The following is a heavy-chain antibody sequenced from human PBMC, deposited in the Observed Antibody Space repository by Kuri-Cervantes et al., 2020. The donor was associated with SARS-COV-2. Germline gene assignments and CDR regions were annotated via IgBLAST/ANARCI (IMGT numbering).Heavy chain of an antibody. D-gene: IGHD2-2*01. CDR2: ISGSGSYI. J-gene: IGHJ4*02. Sequence: ETLSLTCAASGFSLSRYTMNWVRQAPGKALEWVSSISGSGSYIYYADSVKGRFTISKESGENSLYLQMNSLRAEDTAVYYCAKVYCSSTSCYSFDYWGQGTLVTVSS. V-gene: IGHV3-21*04. CDR1: GFSLSRYT. CDR3: AKVYCSSTSCYSFDY.